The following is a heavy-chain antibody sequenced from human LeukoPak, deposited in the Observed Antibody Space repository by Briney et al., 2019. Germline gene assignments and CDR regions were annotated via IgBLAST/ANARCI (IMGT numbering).Heavy chain of an antibody. CDR2: ISWNSGSI. V-gene: IGHV3-9*01. Sequence: GGSLRLSCTASGFTFDDYAMHWVRQAPGKGLEWVSGISWNSGSIGYADSVKGRFTISRDNAKNSLYLQMNSLRAEDTALYYCAKDIEATHVAGFDYWGQGTLVTVSS. CDR1: GFTFDDYA. D-gene: IGHD6-19*01. J-gene: IGHJ4*02. CDR3: AKDIEATHVAGFDY.